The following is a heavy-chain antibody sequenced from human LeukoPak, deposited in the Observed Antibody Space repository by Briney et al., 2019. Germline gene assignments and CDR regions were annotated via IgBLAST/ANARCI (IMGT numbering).Heavy chain of an antibody. D-gene: IGHD3-9*01. J-gene: IGHJ4*02. CDR1: GFTFDDYA. CDR3: AKGMVLNGYYRSFYFDS. CDR2: ISWNSGSI. V-gene: IGHV3-9*01. Sequence: PGRSLRLSCAASGFTFDDYAMHWVRQAPGKGLEWVSGISWNSGSIDYADSVKGRFTISRDNAKNSLFLQMNSLRDEDTALYCCAKGMVLNGYYRSFYFDSWGQGTLVTVSS.